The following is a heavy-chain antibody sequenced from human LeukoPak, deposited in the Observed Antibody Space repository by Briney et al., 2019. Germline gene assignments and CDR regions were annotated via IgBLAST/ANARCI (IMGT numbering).Heavy chain of an antibody. V-gene: IGHV4-59*01. J-gene: IGHJ4*02. Sequence: SETLSLTCTVSGGSISSYYWSLIRQPPGKGLEWIGYIYYSGSTNYNPSLKSRVTISVDTSKNQFSLKLSSVTAADTAVYYCAREADSSGWYLGIDYWGQGTLVTVSS. CDR3: AREADSSGWYLGIDY. D-gene: IGHD6-19*01. CDR2: IYYSGST. CDR1: GGSISSYY.